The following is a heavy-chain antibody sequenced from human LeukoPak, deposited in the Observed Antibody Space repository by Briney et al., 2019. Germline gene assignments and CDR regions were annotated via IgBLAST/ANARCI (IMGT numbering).Heavy chain of an antibody. CDR1: GFTFSVFW. CDR3: ARSSYSSSSSV. D-gene: IGHD6-6*01. J-gene: IGHJ3*01. Sequence: GGSLRLSRAVSGFTFSVFWMSWSRQAPGKGLEWVASINSDGSEGYYADVVKGRFTISRDNAKNSLYLQINSLRAEDTAVYYCARSSYSSSSSVWGQGTMVTVSS. V-gene: IGHV3-7*03. CDR2: INSDGSEG.